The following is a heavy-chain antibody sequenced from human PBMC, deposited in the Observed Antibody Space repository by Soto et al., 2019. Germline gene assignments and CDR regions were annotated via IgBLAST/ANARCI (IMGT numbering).Heavy chain of an antibody. CDR2: IYYSWSX. CDR3: ARTNTAEDY. J-gene: IGHJ4*02. Sequence: TLSLTCTVSGGSISSGYYYWSWIRQPPGNGLDWIGYIYYSWSXXXXPXXKXXXXXXXYTXXNQXXXNXXXXXXXXTAVYYCARTNTAEDYWGQGTLVTVSS. CDR1: GGSISSGYYY. V-gene: IGHV4-30-4*01. D-gene: IGHD5-18*01.